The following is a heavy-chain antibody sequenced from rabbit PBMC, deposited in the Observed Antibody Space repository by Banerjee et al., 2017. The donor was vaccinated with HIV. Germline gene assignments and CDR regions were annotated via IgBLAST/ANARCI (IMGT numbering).Heavy chain of an antibody. V-gene: IGHV1S45*01. CDR1: GFDFSGYYY. D-gene: IGHD4-1*01. CDR3: ARDLAGVIGWNFNL. Sequence: QEQLEESGGDLVKPGASLTLTCKASGFDFSGYYYMCWVRQAPGKGLEWIACIYGGSSYSPWYASWAKGRFTISKASWTTVTLQMTSLTAADTASYFCARDLAGVIGWNFNLWGPGTLVTVS. J-gene: IGHJ4*01. CDR2: IYGGSSYSP.